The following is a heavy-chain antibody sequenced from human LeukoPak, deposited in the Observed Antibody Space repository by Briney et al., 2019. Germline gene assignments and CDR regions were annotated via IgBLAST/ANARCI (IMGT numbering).Heavy chain of an antibody. J-gene: IGHJ4*02. V-gene: IGHV3-21*01. CDR3: ARADRVWGSYRQTDFDY. CDR2: ISSSSSYI. D-gene: IGHD3-16*02. CDR1: GFTFSSYS. Sequence: PGGSLRLSCAASGFTFSSYSMNWVRQAPGKGLEWVSSISSSSSYIYYADSVKGRFTISRDNAKNSLYLQMNSLRAEDTAVYYCARADRVWGSYRQTDFDYWGQGTLVTVSS.